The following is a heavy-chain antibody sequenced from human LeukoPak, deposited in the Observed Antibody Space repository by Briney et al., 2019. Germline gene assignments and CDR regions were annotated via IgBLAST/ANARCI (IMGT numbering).Heavy chain of an antibody. CDR3: ARVGLYYYDSSGYASGAFDI. CDR1: GFTFSSYR. J-gene: IGHJ3*02. V-gene: IGHV3-74*01. D-gene: IGHD3-22*01. Sequence: GGSLRLSCAASGFTFSSYRMHWVRQAPGKGLVWVSRINSDGSSTSYADSVKGRFTISRDNAKNMLYLQMNSLRAEDTAVYYCARVGLYYYDSSGYASGAFDIWGQGTMVTVSS. CDR2: INSDGSST.